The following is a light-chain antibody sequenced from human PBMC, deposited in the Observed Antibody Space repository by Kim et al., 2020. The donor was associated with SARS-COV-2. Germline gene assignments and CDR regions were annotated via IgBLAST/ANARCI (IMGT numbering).Light chain of an antibody. J-gene: IGKJ1*01. CDR3: QQYYSVTWT. CDR1: QYIKGW. Sequence: DIQMTQSPSIVSTSVGDRVIITCRASQYIKGWVAWYQQRPGRAPKVLIYDASTLESGVPSRFSGTGYGTEFTLTISSLQPDDSATYYCQQYYSVTWTFGQGTKVDIK. CDR2: DAS. V-gene: IGKV1-5*01.